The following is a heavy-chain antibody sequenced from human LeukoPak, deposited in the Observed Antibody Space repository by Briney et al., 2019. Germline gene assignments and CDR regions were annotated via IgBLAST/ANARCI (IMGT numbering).Heavy chain of an antibody. V-gene: IGHV4-59*01. CDR3: ASTYGDAFDI. J-gene: IGHJ3*02. CDR1: GGSISSYY. Sequence: SSETLSLTCTVSGGSISSYYWSWIRQPPGKGLEWIGYIYYSGSTNYNPSLKSRLTISVDTSKNQFSLKLSSVTAADTAVYYCASTYGDAFDIWGQGTMVTVSS. CDR2: IYYSGST. D-gene: IGHD4-17*01.